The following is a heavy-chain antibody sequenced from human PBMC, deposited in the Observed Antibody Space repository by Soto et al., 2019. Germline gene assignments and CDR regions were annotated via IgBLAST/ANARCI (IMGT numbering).Heavy chain of an antibody. Sequence: QVQLQESGPGLVKPSQTLSLICTVSGGSISSGGYYWSWIRQHPGKGLEWIGYIYYSGSTYYNPSLQSRVTISGDTSKNQFSLKLSSVTAADTAVYYCARVRDGYNEDYWGQGTLVTVSS. V-gene: IGHV4-31*03. CDR2: IYYSGST. CDR3: ARVRDGYNEDY. J-gene: IGHJ4*02. D-gene: IGHD5-12*01. CDR1: GGSISSGGYY.